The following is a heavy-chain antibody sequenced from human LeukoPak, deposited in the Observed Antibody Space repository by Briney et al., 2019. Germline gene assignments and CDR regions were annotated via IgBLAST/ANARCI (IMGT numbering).Heavy chain of an antibody. CDR3: ARAPYDFWSGYPDLSYYGMDV. CDR1: GYTFTSYA. J-gene: IGHJ6*02. Sequence: GASVKVSCKASGYTFTSYAMHWVRQAPGQRLEWMGWINAGNGNTKYSQKFQGRVTITRDTSASTAYMELSSLRSEDTAVYYCARAPYDFWSGYPDLSYYGMDVWGQGTTVTVSS. CDR2: INAGNGNT. V-gene: IGHV1-3*01. D-gene: IGHD3-3*01.